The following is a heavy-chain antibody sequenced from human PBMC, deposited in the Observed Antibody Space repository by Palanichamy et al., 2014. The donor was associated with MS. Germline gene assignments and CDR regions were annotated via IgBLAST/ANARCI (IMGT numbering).Heavy chain of an antibody. V-gene: IGHV4-39*01. CDR1: GGSISSSSFY. Sequence: QLQLQESGPGLVKPSETLSLTCSVSGGSISSSSFYWGWIRQPPRKGLEWIGNIYYSGSTYYNPSLKSRVTISVGTSKNHFSLKLSSVTAADTAVYYCARHYQISGWYVDYWGQGTLVTVSP. J-gene: IGHJ4*02. CDR3: ARHYQISGWYVDY. CDR2: IYYSGST. D-gene: IGHD6-19*01.